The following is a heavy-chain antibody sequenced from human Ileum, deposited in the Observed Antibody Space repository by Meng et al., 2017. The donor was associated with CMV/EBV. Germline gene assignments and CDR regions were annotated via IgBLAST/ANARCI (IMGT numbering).Heavy chain of an antibody. V-gene: IGHV4-39*07. CDR2: IYYSGST. CDR3: AGDWGPYSSRGYFDP. Sequence: QVQLQGSGPGLVTPSETLSLTCTVTGGSISSGTYYWAWIRQSPGKGLEWIGSIYYSGSTYDNPSLKSRVTMSVDTFKNQFSLKLTSVTAADTAVYYCAGDWGPYSSRGYFDPWGQGTLVTVSS. J-gene: IGHJ5*02. D-gene: IGHD6-13*01. CDR1: GGSISSGTYY.